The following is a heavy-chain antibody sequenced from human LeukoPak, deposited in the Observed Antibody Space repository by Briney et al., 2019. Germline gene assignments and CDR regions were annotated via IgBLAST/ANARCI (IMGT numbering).Heavy chain of an antibody. CDR3: TTEVAAAGTIDY. V-gene: IGHV3-15*01. Sequence: PGGSLRLSCAASGFTFSNAWMSWVRQAPGKGLEWVGRIKSKTYGGTTDYAAPVKGRFTISRDDSKNTLYLQMNSLKTEDTAVYYCTTEVAAAGTIDYWGQGTLVTVSS. CDR1: GFTFSNAW. J-gene: IGHJ4*02. CDR2: IKSKTYGGTT. D-gene: IGHD6-13*01.